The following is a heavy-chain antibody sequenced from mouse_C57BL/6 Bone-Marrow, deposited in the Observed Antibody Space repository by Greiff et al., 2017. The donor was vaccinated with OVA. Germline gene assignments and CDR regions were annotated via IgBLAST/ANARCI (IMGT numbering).Heavy chain of an antibody. CDR1: GYTFTDYY. Sequence: EVKLMESGPVLVKPGASVKMSCKASGYTFTDYYMNWVKQSHGKSLEWIGVINPYNGGTSYNQKFKGKATLTVDKSSSTAYMELNSLTSEDSAVYYCARAYGSSLYAMDYWGQGTSVTVSS. J-gene: IGHJ4*01. CDR2: INPYNGGT. CDR3: ARAYGSSLYAMDY. V-gene: IGHV1-19*01. D-gene: IGHD1-1*01.